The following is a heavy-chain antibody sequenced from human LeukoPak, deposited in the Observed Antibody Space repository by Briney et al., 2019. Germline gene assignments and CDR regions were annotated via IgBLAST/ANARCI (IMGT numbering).Heavy chain of an antibody. Sequence: PSETLSLTCTVSGGSIRSGSYYWTWIRQPAGKGLEWIGRIYTSGNTNYNLSLKSRVTISLDTSKNQFSLKLSSVTAADTAVYYCARVLASDNDFWSGSQFWFDPWGQGILVTVSS. CDR1: GGSIRSGSYY. CDR2: IYTSGNT. V-gene: IGHV4-61*02. CDR3: ARVLASDNDFWSGSQFWFDP. J-gene: IGHJ5*02. D-gene: IGHD3-3*01.